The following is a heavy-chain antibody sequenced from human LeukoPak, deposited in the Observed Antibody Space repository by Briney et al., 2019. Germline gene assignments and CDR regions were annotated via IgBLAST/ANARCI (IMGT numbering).Heavy chain of an antibody. CDR2: ISSSSTI. CDR1: GFTFSSYS. V-gene: IGHV3-48*01. Sequence: GGSLRLSCAASGFTFSSYSMNWVRQAPGKGLEWVSYISSSSTIYYSDSVKGRFTISRDSAKNSLYLQMNSLRAEDTAVYHCARDEWELPLDYWGQGTLVTVSS. CDR3: ARDEWELPLDY. D-gene: IGHD1-26*01. J-gene: IGHJ4*02.